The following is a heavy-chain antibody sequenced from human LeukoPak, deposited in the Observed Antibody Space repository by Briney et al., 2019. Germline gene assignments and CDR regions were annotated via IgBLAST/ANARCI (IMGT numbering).Heavy chain of an antibody. CDR1: GFTVSSNY. D-gene: IGHD5-18*01. V-gene: IGHV3-53*05. J-gene: IGHJ4*02. CDR3: AKDRVWIQPGSLDY. CDR2: IYSGGST. Sequence: GGSLRLSCAASGFTVSSNYMSWVRQAPGKGLEWVSLIYSGGSTYYADSVKGRFTISRDNSKNTLYLQMNSLRAEDTAVYYCAKDRVWIQPGSLDYWGQGTLVTVSS.